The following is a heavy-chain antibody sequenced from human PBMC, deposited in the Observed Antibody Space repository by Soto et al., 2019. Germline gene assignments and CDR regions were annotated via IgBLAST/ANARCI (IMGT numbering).Heavy chain of an antibody. CDR3: ARYNAASGTYYFDY. Sequence: PSETKCLTSSVAEGKGGGTGGWSWVQKTPGKGPEWIGEINHRGSANDNPSLRSRVTMSVDISKSQFSLRLTSVTAADTAVYYCARYNAASGTYYFDYWGQGTLVTVSS. J-gene: IGHJ4*02. D-gene: IGHD6-13*01. CDR1: EGKGGGTGG. V-gene: IGHV4-4*02. CDR2: INHRGSA.